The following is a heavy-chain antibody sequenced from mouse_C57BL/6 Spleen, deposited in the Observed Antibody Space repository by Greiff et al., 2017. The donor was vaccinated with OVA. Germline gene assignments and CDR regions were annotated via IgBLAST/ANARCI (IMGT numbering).Heavy chain of an antibody. CDR3: ARGDYYGSTYWYFDV. V-gene: IGHV5-9*01. D-gene: IGHD1-1*01. J-gene: IGHJ1*03. CDR2: ISGGGGNT. Sequence: EVNVVESGGGLVKPGGSLKLSCAASGFTFSSYTMSWVRQTPEKRLEWVATISGGGGNTYYPDSVKGRFTISRDNAKNTLYLQMSSLRSEDTALYYCARGDYYGSTYWYFDVWGTGTTVTVSS. CDR1: GFTFSSYT.